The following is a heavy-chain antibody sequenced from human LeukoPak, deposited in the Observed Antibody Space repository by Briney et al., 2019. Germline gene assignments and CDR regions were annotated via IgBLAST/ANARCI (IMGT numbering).Heavy chain of an antibody. D-gene: IGHD1-14*01. CDR1: GDSMNTSSYY. J-gene: IGHJ2*01. Sequence: TSETLSLTCTVSGDSMNTSSYYWGWIRQPPGKGLEWIGSIYYTGSMYYNPSLRSRVTISVDTSKNQFSLKMSSVTAADTAVYYCARHQPPHNRGQRYFDLWGRGTLVTVSS. V-gene: IGHV4-39*01. CDR2: IYYTGSM. CDR3: ARHQPPHNRGQRYFDL.